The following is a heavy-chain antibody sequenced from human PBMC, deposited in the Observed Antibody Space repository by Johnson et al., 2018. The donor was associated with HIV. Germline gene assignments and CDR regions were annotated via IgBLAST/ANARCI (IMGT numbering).Heavy chain of an antibody. Sequence: MLLVESGGGLVKPGGSLRLSCEASGFTFSNAWMSWVRQAPGKGLEWVAVISYDGSEKNYVDSVKGRFTISRDNAKNSLYLQMNSLRAEDTAVYYCATYSSSWYKGGYAFDIWGQGTMVTVSS. CDR3: ATYSSSWYKGGYAFDI. J-gene: IGHJ3*02. V-gene: IGHV3-7*01. D-gene: IGHD6-13*01. CDR1: GFTFSNAW. CDR2: ISYDGSEK.